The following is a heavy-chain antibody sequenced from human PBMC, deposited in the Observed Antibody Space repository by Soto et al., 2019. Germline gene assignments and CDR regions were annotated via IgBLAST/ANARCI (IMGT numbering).Heavy chain of an antibody. D-gene: IGHD4-17*01. CDR1: GYTFTSYY. CDR2: INPSGGST. J-gene: IGHJ4*02. Sequence: ASVKVSCKASGYTFTSYYMHLVRQAPGQGLEWMGIINPSGGSTSYAQKFQGRVTMTRDTSTSTVYMELRSLRSDDTAVYYCALNYGDNDYWGQGTLVTVSS. V-gene: IGHV1-46*01. CDR3: ALNYGDNDY.